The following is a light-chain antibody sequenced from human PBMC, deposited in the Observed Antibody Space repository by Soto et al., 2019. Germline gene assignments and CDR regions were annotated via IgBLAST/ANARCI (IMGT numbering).Light chain of an antibody. Sequence: EIVMTQSPATLSVSPGERATLSCRASQSVSSNLAWYQQKPGQAPRLLISGASARATGIPARFSGSGSGTEFTLTICSLQSEDFAVYYCQQYNNWPLTFGGGTKVEIK. CDR2: GAS. J-gene: IGKJ4*01. CDR1: QSVSSN. V-gene: IGKV3D-15*01. CDR3: QQYNNWPLT.